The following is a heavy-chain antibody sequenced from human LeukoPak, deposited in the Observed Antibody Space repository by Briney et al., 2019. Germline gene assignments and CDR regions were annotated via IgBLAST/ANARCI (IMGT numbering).Heavy chain of an antibody. D-gene: IGHD4-17*01. J-gene: IGHJ4*02. CDR1: GGSVSSGSYY. CDR3: ARALGGDYVPLYYFDY. CDR2: IYYSGST. Sequence: SETLSLTCTVSGGSVSSGSYYWSWNRQPPGKGLEWIGYIYYSGSTNYNPSLKSRVTISVDTSKNQFSLKLSSVTAADTAVYYCARALGGDYVPLYYFDYWGQGTLVTVSS. V-gene: IGHV4-61*01.